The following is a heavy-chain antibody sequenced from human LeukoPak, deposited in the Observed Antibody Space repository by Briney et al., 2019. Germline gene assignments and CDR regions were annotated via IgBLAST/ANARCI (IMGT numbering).Heavy chain of an antibody. CDR2: INPSGGST. D-gene: IGHD3-10*01. CDR3: ARELNLRGFDY. V-gene: IGHV1-46*01. Sequence: ASVKVSCKASGYTFTSYYMHWVRQAPGQGLEWMGIINPSGGSTSYAQKFRGRVTMTRDTSTSTVYMELSSLRSEDTAVYYCARELNLRGFDYWGQGTLVTVSS. J-gene: IGHJ4*02. CDR1: GYTFTSYY.